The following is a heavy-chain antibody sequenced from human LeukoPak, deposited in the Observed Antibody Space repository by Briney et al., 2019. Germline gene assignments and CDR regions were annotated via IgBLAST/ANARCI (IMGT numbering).Heavy chain of an antibody. CDR1: GFTFSNYR. CDR2: IWYDGSNK. J-gene: IGHJ4*02. Sequence: GGSLRLSCAASGFTFSNYRIHWVRQAPGKGLEWVAVIWYDGSNKYYADSVKGRFTISRDNSKNTLYLQMNSLRAEDTAVYYCAREFRDDPTFDYWGQGTLVTVSS. V-gene: IGHV3-33*01. CDR3: AREFRDDPTFDY. D-gene: IGHD1-1*01.